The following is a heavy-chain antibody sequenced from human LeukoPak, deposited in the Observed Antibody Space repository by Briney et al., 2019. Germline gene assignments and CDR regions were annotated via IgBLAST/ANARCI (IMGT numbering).Heavy chain of an antibody. CDR3: AKDRSSGPAAYYFDQ. D-gene: IGHD2-2*01. V-gene: IGHV3-53*01. Sequence: GGSLRLSCAASGFIVSSKYMSWVRQAPGKGLEWVSVIYSDGRSYYADSVKGRFTISRDNSKDTVFLQMDSLRVEDTAVYYCAKDRSSGPAAYYFDQWGQGTLVTVSS. J-gene: IGHJ4*02. CDR2: IYSDGRS. CDR1: GFIVSSKY.